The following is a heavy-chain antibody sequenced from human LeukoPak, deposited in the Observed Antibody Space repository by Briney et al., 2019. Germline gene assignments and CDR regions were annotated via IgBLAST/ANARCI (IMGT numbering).Heavy chain of an antibody. Sequence: MSGGSLRLSCAASGFTFSSYSMNWVRQAPGKGLEWVSSISSSSSYIYYADSVKGRFTISRDSYMNTLFLQMNSLRADDTAVYYCAGATKWLAHDFWGQGILVTVSS. D-gene: IGHD6-19*01. CDR2: ISSSSSYI. CDR1: GFTFSSYS. J-gene: IGHJ4*02. V-gene: IGHV3-21*04. CDR3: AGATKWLAHDF.